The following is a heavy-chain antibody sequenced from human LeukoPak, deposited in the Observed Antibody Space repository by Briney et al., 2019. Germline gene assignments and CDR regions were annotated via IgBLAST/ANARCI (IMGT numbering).Heavy chain of an antibody. V-gene: IGHV3-23*01. D-gene: IGHD2-2*01. Sequence: PGGSLRLSCVASGFTFSSYAMSWVRQAPGKGLEGVSAISGSGGSTYYADSVKGRFTISRDNSKTTLYLQMNSLRAEDTAVYYCAKDSCSSTSCRGYFDYWGQGTLVTVSS. CDR2: ISGSGGST. J-gene: IGHJ4*02. CDR3: AKDSCSSTSCRGYFDY. CDR1: GFTFSSYA.